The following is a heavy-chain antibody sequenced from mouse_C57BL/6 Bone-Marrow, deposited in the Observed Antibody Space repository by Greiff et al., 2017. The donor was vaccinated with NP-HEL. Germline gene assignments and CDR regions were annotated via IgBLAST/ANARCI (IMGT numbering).Heavy chain of an antibody. CDR2: IYPRSGNT. D-gene: IGHD1-1*01. CDR1: GYTFTSYG. CDR3: ARGGTTVVDFDY. V-gene: IGHV1-81*01. J-gene: IGHJ2*01. Sequence: VQVVESGAELARPGASVKLSCKASGYTFTSYGISWVKQRTGQGLEWIGGIYPRSGNTYYNEKFKGKATLTADKSSSTAYMELRSLTSEDSAVYVCARGGTTVVDFDYWGQGTTLTVSS.